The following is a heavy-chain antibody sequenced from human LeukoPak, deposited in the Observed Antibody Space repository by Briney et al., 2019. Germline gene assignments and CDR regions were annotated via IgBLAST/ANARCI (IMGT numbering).Heavy chain of an antibody. J-gene: IGHJ4*02. CDR3: AKDMVAYGSGSADY. V-gene: IGHV3-74*01. D-gene: IGHD3-10*01. CDR2: ITNDGSST. CDR1: GLTFSSHW. Sequence: GGSLRLSCAASGLTFSSHWMHWVRQAPGKGLVWVSRITNDGSSTTYADSVKGRFTISRDNAKNMLYLQVNSLRAEDTAVYYCAKDMVAYGSGSADYWGQGTLVTVSS.